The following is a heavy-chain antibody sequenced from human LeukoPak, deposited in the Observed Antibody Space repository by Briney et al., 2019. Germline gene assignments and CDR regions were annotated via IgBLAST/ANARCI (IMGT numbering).Heavy chain of an antibody. CDR3: AKWTFGTSSFDS. J-gene: IGHJ4*02. D-gene: IGHD6-6*01. Sequence: GGSLRLSCAASGFTFSSYAMSWVRQAPGKALEWVSGISGGGSSTYYADSVKGRLTISRDNCRNTLYVQMNSLRADDTAVYYCAKWTFGTSSFDSWGQGTLVTVSS. V-gene: IGHV3-23*01. CDR1: GFTFSSYA. CDR2: ISGGGSST.